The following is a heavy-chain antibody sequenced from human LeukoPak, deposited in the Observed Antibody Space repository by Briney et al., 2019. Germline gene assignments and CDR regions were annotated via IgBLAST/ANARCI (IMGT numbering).Heavy chain of an antibody. Sequence: SVKVSCKASGGTFSSYAISWVRQAPGQGLEWMGRIIPILGIANYAQKFQGRVTITADKSTSTAYMELSSLRSEDTAVYYCARDHDYGDYPDAADYWGQGTLVTVSS. D-gene: IGHD4-17*01. J-gene: IGHJ4*02. CDR1: GGTFSSYA. CDR2: IIPILGIA. V-gene: IGHV1-69*04. CDR3: ARDHDYGDYPDAADY.